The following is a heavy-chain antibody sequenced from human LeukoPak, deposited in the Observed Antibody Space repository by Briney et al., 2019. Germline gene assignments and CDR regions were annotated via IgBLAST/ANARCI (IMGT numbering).Heavy chain of an antibody. D-gene: IGHD3-22*01. CDR3: ARDLDYYDSSGYYYAQVKATGFDY. CDR2: INPSGGST. CDR1: GYTFTSYY. Sequence: ASVKVSCKASGYTFTSYYMHWVRQAPGQGLEWMGIINPSGGSTSYAQKFQGRVTMTRDTSTSTVYMELSSLRSEDTAVYYCARDLDYYDSSGYYYAQVKATGFDYWGQGTLVTVSS. J-gene: IGHJ4*02. V-gene: IGHV1-46*01.